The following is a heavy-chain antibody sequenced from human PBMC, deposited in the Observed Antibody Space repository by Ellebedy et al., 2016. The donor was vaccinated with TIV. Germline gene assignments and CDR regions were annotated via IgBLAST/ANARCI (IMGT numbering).Heavy chain of an antibody. D-gene: IGHD1-26*01. V-gene: IGHV3-21*06. CDR3: ARHGYRYSGTYYWYDS. Sequence: GGSLRLXXLGSGFTFSSHSMNWVRQAPGKGLEWVASISSTGSHIYYADSVRGRFTISRDNAKNSLYLQMNSLRADDTALYYCARHGYRYSGTYYWYDSWGQGTLVTVSS. J-gene: IGHJ5*01. CDR1: GFTFSSHS. CDR2: ISSTGSHI.